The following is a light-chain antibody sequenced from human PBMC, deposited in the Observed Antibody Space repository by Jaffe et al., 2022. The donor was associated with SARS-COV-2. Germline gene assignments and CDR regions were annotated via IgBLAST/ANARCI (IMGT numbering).Light chain of an antibody. CDR2: DIS. CDR1: QSVKTN. Sequence: EIVMTQSPASLSVSPGERVTLSCRASQSVKTNLAWYKQKPGQAPRLLIYDISNRATDIPARFSGSGSGTEFTLTISSLQSEDFAVYYCQQYNRWPLTFGGGTKVEIK. V-gene: IGKV3-15*01. CDR3: QQYNRWPLT. J-gene: IGKJ4*01.